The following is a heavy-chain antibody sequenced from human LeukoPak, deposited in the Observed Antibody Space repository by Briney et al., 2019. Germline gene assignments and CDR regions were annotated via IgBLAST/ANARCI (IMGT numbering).Heavy chain of an antibody. CDR3: ARSVAVAGSPLGY. Sequence: ASVKVSCKASGYTFTGYYMHWVRQAPGQGLEWMGWINPNNGGTNYARKFQGRVTMTRDTSISTAYMELSRLRSDDTAVYYCARSVAVAGSPLGYWGQGTLVTVSS. J-gene: IGHJ4*02. V-gene: IGHV1-2*02. D-gene: IGHD6-19*01. CDR1: GYTFTGYY. CDR2: INPNNGGT.